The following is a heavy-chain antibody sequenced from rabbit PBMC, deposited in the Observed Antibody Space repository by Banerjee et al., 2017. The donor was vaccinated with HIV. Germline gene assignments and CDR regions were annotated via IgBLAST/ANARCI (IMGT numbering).Heavy chain of an antibody. J-gene: IGHJ4*01. Sequence: ESGGDLVKPEGSLTLTCTASGIDFSSYYCMCWVRQAPGKGLEWIGCIYTGSGNTYYATWAKGRFTISKTSSTTVDLKMTSLTAADTATYLCARDLAAVTGWNFGLWGPGTLVTVS. CDR2: IYTGSGNT. CDR3: ARDLAAVTGWNFGL. CDR1: GIDFSSYYC. D-gene: IGHD7-1*01. V-gene: IGHV1S45*01.